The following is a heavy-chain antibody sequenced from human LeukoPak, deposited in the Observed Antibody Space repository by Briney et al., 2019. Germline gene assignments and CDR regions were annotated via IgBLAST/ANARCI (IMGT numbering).Heavy chain of an antibody. D-gene: IGHD6-19*01. V-gene: IGHV3-15*01. CDR1: GFTFSNAW. CDR2: IKSKTAGGTT. CDR3: TTDGGWYPSY. Sequence: TGGSLRLSCAASGFTFSNAWMSWVRQAPGKGLEWGGRIKSKTAGGTTDYAAPVKGRFTISRDDSKNTLYLQMNRLKAEDTAVYYCTTDGGWYPSYWGQGTLVTVSS. J-gene: IGHJ4*02.